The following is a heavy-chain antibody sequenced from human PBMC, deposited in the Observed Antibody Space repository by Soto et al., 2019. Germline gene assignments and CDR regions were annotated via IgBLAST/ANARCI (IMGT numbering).Heavy chain of an antibody. CDR2: ISYDGSNK. CDR3: ARSDLNSSGWFYFDY. V-gene: IGHV3-30-3*01. D-gene: IGHD6-19*01. Sequence: QVQLVESGGGVVQPGRSLRLSCAASGFTFSSYAMHWVRQAPGKGLEWVAVISYDGSNKYYADSVKGRFTISRDNSKNTLYLQMNRLRAEDTAVYYCARSDLNSSGWFYFDYWGQGTLVTVSS. CDR1: GFTFSSYA. J-gene: IGHJ4*02.